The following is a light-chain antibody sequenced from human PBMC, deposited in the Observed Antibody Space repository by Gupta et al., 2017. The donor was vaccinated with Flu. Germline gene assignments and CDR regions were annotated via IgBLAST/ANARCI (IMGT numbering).Light chain of an antibody. J-gene: IGKJ1*01. CDR1: QSISNF. V-gene: IGKV1-39*01. CDR3: QQRYSGPWT. Sequence: DIQMTQSPSSLSASVGDRVTITCRASQSISNFLNWYQQQPRNAPKLLIYAASNLQSGVPSRFSGSGSGTDFTLTITRLQPEDFATYYCQQRYSGPWTFGQGTKVEIK. CDR2: AAS.